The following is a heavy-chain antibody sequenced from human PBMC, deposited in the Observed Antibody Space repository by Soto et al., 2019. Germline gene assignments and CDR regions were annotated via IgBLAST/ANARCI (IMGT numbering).Heavy chain of an antibody. CDR1: GFIFGHYA. J-gene: IGHJ3*02. CDR3: ANEQRVIPSGDTFDI. Sequence: GHSLRLSCAVSGFIFGHYAMSWVRQAPGKELAWVSAISGIGDNTYYADSVRGRFTISRDNPKNALYLQMNNLRVEDTAVNYCANEQRVIPSGDTFDIWGQGTLVTDSS. D-gene: IGHD2-21*01. V-gene: IGHV3-23*01. CDR2: ISGIGDNT.